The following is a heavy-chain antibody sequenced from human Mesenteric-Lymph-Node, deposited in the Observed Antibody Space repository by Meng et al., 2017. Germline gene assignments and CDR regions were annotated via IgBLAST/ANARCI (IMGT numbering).Heavy chain of an antibody. CDR1: GGTFSSYA. CDR3: ARGQKQWLDLGAFDM. V-gene: IGHV1-69*13. Sequence: SVKVSCKASGGTFSSYAISWVRQAPGQGLEWMGGIIPIFGTTNYAQKFQGRVTITADESTSTAYMELSSLRSEDTAAYYCARGQKQWLDLGAFDMWGQGTVVTVSS. J-gene: IGHJ3*02. CDR2: IIPIFGTT. D-gene: IGHD6-19*01.